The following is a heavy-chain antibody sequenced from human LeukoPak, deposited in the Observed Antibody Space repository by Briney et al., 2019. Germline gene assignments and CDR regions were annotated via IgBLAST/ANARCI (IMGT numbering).Heavy chain of an antibody. CDR1: GYKFTNYW. J-gene: IGHJ3*02. CDR2: INPGDSDT. Sequence: GESLKISCQGSGYKFTNYWIAWVRQMPGQGLEWMGIINPGDSDTRYSPSFQGQVTISADKSISTAYLQWSSLKASDTAMYYCARLRAVRDAFDIWGQGTMVTVSS. V-gene: IGHV5-51*01. D-gene: IGHD3-22*01. CDR3: ARLRAVRDAFDI.